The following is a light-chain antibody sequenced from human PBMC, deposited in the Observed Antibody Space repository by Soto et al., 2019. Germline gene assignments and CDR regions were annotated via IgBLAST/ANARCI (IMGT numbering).Light chain of an antibody. CDR2: EVS. CDR1: SSDVGGYNY. V-gene: IGLV2-14*01. J-gene: IGLJ1*01. Sequence: SVLTQPASVSGSPGQSITISCTGTSSDVGGYNYVSWYQQHPGKAPKLMIYEVSNRPSGVSNRFSGYKSGNTASLTISGLQAEDEADYYCSSYTSSSTLEVFGTGTKVTVL. CDR3: SSYTSSSTLEV.